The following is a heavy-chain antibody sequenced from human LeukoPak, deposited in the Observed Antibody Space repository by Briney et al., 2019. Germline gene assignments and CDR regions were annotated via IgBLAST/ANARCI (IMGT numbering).Heavy chain of an antibody. CDR3: ARVGGYNQPIRLDY. J-gene: IGHJ4*02. V-gene: IGHV1-69*04. Sequence: ASVKVSCKASGGTFTSYAISWVRQAPGQGLEWMGRIIPILGIANYAQKFQGRVTITADKSTSTAYMELSSLRSEDTAVYYCARVGGYNQPIRLDYWGQGTLVTVSS. D-gene: IGHD5-12*01. CDR2: IIPILGIA. CDR1: GGTFTSYA.